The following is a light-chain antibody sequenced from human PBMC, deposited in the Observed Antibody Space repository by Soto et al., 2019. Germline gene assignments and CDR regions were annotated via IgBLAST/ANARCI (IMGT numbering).Light chain of an antibody. V-gene: IGKV1-27*01. J-gene: IGKJ1*01. CDR1: QDINVY. Sequence: DLQMTQSPSSVSASVGDTFAITCRASQDINVYLNWYQQKPGEVPKLLXYSASSLHSGVPSRFSGSGSGTDFTLTISSLKSEDVATYYCQKYNSAHIWAFGQGTKVDIK. CDR2: SAS. CDR3: QKYNSAHIWA.